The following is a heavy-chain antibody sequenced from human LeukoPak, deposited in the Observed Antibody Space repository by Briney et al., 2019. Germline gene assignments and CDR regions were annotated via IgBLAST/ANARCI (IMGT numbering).Heavy chain of an antibody. D-gene: IGHD6-13*01. CDR1: GGSISSYY. Sequence: SETLSLTCTVSGGSISSYYWSWIRQPPGKGLEWIGYIYYSGSTNYNPSLKSRVTISVDTSKNQFSLKMSSVTAADTAVYYCARGEAAAGASWFAPWGQGTLVTVSS. CDR3: ARGEAAAGASWFAP. J-gene: IGHJ5*02. V-gene: IGHV4-59*01. CDR2: IYYSGST.